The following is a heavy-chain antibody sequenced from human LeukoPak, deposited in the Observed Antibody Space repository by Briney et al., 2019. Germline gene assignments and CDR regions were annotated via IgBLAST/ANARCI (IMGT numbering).Heavy chain of an antibody. J-gene: IGHJ6*03. D-gene: IGHD3-10*01. V-gene: IGHV1-69*05. CDR3: ARDNYYGSAQSYYYYMDV. Sequence: GSSVKVSCKASGGTFSSYAISWVRQAPGQGLEWMGGIIPIFGTANYAQKFQGRVTITTDESTRTAYMELSSLRCEDTAVYYCARDNYYGSAQSYYYYMDVWGKGTTVTVS. CDR2: IIPIFGTA. CDR1: GGTFSSYA.